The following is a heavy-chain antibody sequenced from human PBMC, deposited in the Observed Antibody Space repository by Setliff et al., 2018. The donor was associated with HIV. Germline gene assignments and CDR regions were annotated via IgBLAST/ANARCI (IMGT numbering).Heavy chain of an antibody. CDR3: ARGGGYSYPGFSYYYMDV. J-gene: IGHJ6*03. D-gene: IGHD5-18*01. Sequence: GGSLRLSCAASGFTFSNYAMSWVRQAPGKGLEWVSYISTGGSYTNHADSVKGRFTISRDNAKKLLYLQMNSLRAEDTAVYYCARGGGYSYPGFSYYYMDVWGKGTTVTVSS. CDR1: GFTFSNYA. CDR2: ISTGGSYT. V-gene: IGHV3-11*05.